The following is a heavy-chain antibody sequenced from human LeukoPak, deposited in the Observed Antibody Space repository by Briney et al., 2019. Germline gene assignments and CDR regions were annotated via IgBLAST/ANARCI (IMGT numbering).Heavy chain of an antibody. CDR3: AKDRGY. V-gene: IGHV3-23*01. CDR2: ISGDGGTT. CDR1: GFTFTTHA. Sequence: GGSLRLSCAASGFTFTTHAMIWVRQAPGKGLEWVSAISGDGGTTYYADSVKGRFTISRDNSKNTLFLQMNSLRAEDTAVYYCAKDRGYWGQGTQVTVSS. J-gene: IGHJ4*02.